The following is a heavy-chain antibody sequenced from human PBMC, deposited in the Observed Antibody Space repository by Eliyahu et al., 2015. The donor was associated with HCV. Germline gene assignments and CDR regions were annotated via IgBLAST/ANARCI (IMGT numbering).Heavy chain of an antibody. J-gene: IGHJ3*02. D-gene: IGHD3-22*01. Sequence: QVQLVQSGAEVKKPGASVKVSCKASGYTFTSYDINWVRQATGXGLEWMGWMNPNSGNTGYAQKFQGRVTMTRNTSISTAYMELSSLRSEDTAVYYCARRADDYYDSSGYQTLAFDIWGQGTMVTVS. CDR2: MNPNSGNT. CDR3: ARRADDYYDSSGYQTLAFDI. CDR1: GYTFTSYD. V-gene: IGHV1-8*01.